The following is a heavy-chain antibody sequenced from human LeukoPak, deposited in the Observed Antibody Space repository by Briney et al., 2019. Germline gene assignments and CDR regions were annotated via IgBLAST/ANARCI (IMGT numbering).Heavy chain of an antibody. Sequence: GGSLRLSCAASGFTFSNYAMSWVRQAPGKGLEWVSGISGSGDSTHYADSVKGRFTISRDNSKNTLYMQMNSLRAEDTAAYYCAKGSPYGSGSYFCDMDVWGQGTTVTVSS. V-gene: IGHV3-23*01. CDR1: GFTFSNYA. D-gene: IGHD3-10*01. J-gene: IGHJ6*02. CDR2: ISGSGDST. CDR3: AKGSPYGSGSYFCDMDV.